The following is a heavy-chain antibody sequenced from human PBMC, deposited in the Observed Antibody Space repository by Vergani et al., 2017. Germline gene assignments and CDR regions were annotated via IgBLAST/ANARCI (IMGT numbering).Heavy chain of an antibody. CDR3: ARILEDCSSTSCYHXFDP. Sequence: QVQLVESGGGLVKPGGSLRLSCAASGFTFSDYYMSWIRQAPGKGLEWVSYISSSGSTIYYADSVKGRFTISRDNAKNSLYLQMNSLRAEDTAVYYCARILEDCSSTSCYHXFDPWGQGTLVTVSS. J-gene: IGHJ5*02. CDR1: GFTFSDYY. CDR2: ISSSGSTI. V-gene: IGHV3-11*01. D-gene: IGHD2-2*01.